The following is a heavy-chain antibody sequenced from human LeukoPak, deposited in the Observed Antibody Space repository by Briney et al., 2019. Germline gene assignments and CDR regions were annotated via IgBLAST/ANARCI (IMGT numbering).Heavy chain of an antibody. CDR1: GFTFSSYW. J-gene: IGHJ2*01. CDR2: INSDGSTI. CDR3: ARVGSGYWYFNL. D-gene: IGHD6-19*01. Sequence: GGSLRLSCEASGFTFSSYWMHWVRQVPGKGLVWVSRINSDGSTISYADSVKARFTISRDNAENTLYLQMNSLRAEDTAVYYCARVGSGYWYFNLWGRGTLVTVSS. V-gene: IGHV3-74*01.